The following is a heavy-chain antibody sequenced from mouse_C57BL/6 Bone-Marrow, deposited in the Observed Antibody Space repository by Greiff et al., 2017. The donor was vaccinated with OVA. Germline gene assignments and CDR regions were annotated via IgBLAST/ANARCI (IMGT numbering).Heavy chain of an antibody. J-gene: IGHJ1*03. V-gene: IGHV5-4*01. CDR3: ARDEISSGYFDV. Sequence: GGSLKLSCAASGFTFSSYAMSWVRQTPEKRLEWVATISDGGSYTYYPDNVKGRFTISRDNAKNNLYLQMSHLKSEDTAMYYCARDEISSGYFDVWGTGTTVTVSS. CDR2: ISDGGSYT. CDR1: GFTFSSYA. D-gene: IGHD6-1*01.